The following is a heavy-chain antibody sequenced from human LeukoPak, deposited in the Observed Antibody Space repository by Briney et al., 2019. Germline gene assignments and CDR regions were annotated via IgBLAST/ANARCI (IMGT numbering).Heavy chain of an antibody. Sequence: GESLKISCKGSGYSFTSYWIGWVRQMPGKGLGWMGIIYPGDSDTRYSPPFQGQVTISADKSISTAYLQWSSLKASDTAMYYCARHHGIYCSTTNCYGWFDPWGQGTLVTVSS. D-gene: IGHD2-2*01. CDR1: GYSFTSYW. CDR3: ARHHGIYCSTTNCYGWFDP. CDR2: IYPGDSDT. J-gene: IGHJ5*02. V-gene: IGHV5-51*01.